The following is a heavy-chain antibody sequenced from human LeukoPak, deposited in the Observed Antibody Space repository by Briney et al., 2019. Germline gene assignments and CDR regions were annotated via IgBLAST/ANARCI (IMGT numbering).Heavy chain of an antibody. D-gene: IGHD3-16*02. V-gene: IGHV3-11*01. CDR3: ARSSVMITFGGVIEPFDY. Sequence: GGSLRLSCAASGFTFSDYYMSWIRQAPGKGLEWVSYISSSGSTIYYADSVKGRFTISRDNAKNSLYLQMNSLGAEDTAVYYCARSSVMITFGGVIEPFDYWGQGTLVTVSS. CDR2: ISSSGSTI. J-gene: IGHJ4*02. CDR1: GFTFSDYY.